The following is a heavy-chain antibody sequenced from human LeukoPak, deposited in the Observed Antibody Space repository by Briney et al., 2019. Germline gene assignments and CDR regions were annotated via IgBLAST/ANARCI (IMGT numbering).Heavy chain of an antibody. Sequence: SETLSLTCTVSGGSIGSGGYYWSWIRQHPGKGLEWIGYIYYSGNSFYNPSLKSRVSISVDASKNQFSLKVNSVIAADTAVYYCAREYGDFDFWGQGTLVTVSS. J-gene: IGHJ4*02. D-gene: IGHD4-17*01. CDR2: IYYSGNS. CDR3: AREYGDFDF. V-gene: IGHV4-31*03. CDR1: GGSIGSGGYY.